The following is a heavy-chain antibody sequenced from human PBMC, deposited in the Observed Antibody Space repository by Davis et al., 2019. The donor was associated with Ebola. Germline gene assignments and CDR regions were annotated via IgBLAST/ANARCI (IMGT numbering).Heavy chain of an antibody. J-gene: IGHJ6*02. CDR2: IYYSGST. CDR3: ARDGRNGMDV. D-gene: IGHD1-26*01. V-gene: IGHV4-59*01. Sequence: MPSETLSLTCAVYGGSISSYYWSWIRQPPGKGLEWIGYIYYSGSTNYNPSLKSRVTISVDTSKNQFSLKLSSVTAADTAVYYCARDGRNGMDVWGQGTTVTVSS. CDR1: GGSISSYY.